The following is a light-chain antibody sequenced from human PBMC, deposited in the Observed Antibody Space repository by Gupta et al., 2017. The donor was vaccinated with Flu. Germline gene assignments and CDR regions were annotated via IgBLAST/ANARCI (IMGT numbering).Light chain of an antibody. CDR1: QSINSY. V-gene: IGKV1-39*01. CDR2: AAS. J-gene: IGKJ1*01. CDR3: QQSYTTPRT. Sequence: DIQMTQSPSSLSASVGDRVTITCRAGQSINSYLNWYQQKPGKAPKLLIYAASTLHSGVPSRFSGSGSGTDFTLTISRLQPEDFATYYCQQSYTTPRTFGQGTKVEIK.